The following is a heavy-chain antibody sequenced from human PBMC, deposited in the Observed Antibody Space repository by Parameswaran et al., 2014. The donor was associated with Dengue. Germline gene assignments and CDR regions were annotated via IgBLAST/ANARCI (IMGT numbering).Heavy chain of an antibody. J-gene: IGHJ4*02. Sequence: QAGGSLRLSCVASGFTFNNDGMNWVRQAPGKGLEWILYISSTGSTTYSADSVKGRFIISRDDAKNSLYLRMYNLRDEDTAVYYCARDHYYGGFDYWGQGIPVTVSS. CDR1: GFTFNNDG. V-gene: IGHV3-48*02. D-gene: IGHD2-21*01. CDR3: ARDHYYGGFDY. CDR2: ISSTGSTT.